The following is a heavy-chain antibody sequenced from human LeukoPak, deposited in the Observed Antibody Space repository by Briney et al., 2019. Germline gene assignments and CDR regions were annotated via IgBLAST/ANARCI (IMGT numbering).Heavy chain of an antibody. V-gene: IGHV4-61*02. CDR2: IYTSGST. D-gene: IGHD3-22*01. CDR1: GGSICSSSYY. J-gene: IGHJ3*02. CDR3: ARSPVLPYYYDSSGINAFDI. Sequence: PSETLSLTCTVSGGSICSSSYYWSWVRQPAGKGLEWIGRIYTSGSTNYNPSLKSRVTISVDTSKNQFSLKLSSVTAADTAVYYCARSPVLPYYYDSSGINAFDIWGQGTMVTVSS.